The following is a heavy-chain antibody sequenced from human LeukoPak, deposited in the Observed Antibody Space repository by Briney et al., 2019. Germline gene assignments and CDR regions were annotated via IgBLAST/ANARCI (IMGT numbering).Heavy chain of an antibody. Sequence: GGSLRLSCAASGFTFDDYTMHWVRQAPGKGLEWVSLISWDGDTTYYADSVKGRFTISRDNSKNSLYLQMNSLRTEDTALYYCAKKGYGGRSGGAYFDYWGQGTLVTVSS. V-gene: IGHV3-43*01. J-gene: IGHJ4*02. CDR3: AKKGYGGRSGGAYFDY. CDR1: GFTFDDYT. D-gene: IGHD4-23*01. CDR2: ISWDGDTT.